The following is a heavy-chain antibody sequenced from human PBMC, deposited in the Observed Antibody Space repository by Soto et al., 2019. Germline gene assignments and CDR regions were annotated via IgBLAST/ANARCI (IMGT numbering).Heavy chain of an antibody. CDR1: GLHISNDW. CDR2: IKTKGEGGPT. V-gene: IGHV3-15*07. Sequence: EVQLVESGGGFIQPGGSLRLSCAASGLHISNDWMNWVRQAPGRGLEWVGRIKTKGEGGPTDYAAAVKGRFTVSRDDSKNTLHLQMNSLKTEDTAVYYCTTGSVEGVWGQGTTVTVSS. CDR3: TTGSVEGV. J-gene: IGHJ6*02. D-gene: IGHD2-15*01.